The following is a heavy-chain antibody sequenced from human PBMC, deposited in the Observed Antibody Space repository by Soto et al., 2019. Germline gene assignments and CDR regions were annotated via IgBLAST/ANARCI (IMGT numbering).Heavy chain of an antibody. CDR2: IYYSGST. Sequence: KPSETLSLTCTVSGGSISSSSYYWGWIRQPPGKGLEWIGSIYYSGSTYYNPSLKSRVTISVDTSKNQFSLKLSSVTAADTAVYYCASLIAAAGTVPPAGWGQGTLVTVSS. D-gene: IGHD6-13*01. J-gene: IGHJ4*02. CDR1: GGSISSSSYY. CDR3: ASLIAAAGTVPPAG. V-gene: IGHV4-39*01.